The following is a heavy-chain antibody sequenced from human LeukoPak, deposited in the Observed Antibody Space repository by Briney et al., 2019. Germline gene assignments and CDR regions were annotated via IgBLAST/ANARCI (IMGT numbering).Heavy chain of an antibody. CDR1: GYTFTGYY. CDR3: ARENYYDSSGYYSCYFDY. D-gene: IGHD3-22*01. J-gene: IGHJ4*02. V-gene: IGHV1-2*02. CDR2: INPNSGGT. Sequence: GASVKVSCKASGYTFTGYYMHWVRQAPGQGLEWMGWINPNSGGTNYAQKFQGRVTMTRDTSISTAYMELSRLRSDDTAVYYCARENYYDSSGYYSCYFDYWGQGTLVTVSS.